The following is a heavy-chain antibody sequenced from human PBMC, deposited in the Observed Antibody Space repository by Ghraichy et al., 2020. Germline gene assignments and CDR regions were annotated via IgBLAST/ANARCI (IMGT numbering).Heavy chain of an antibody. CDR2: FDPEYDEK. D-gene: IGHD4-23*01. CDR1: VYTVTEIS. J-gene: IGHJ4*02. CDR3: ATALPGGNFLEF. V-gene: IGHV1-24*01. Sequence: ASVKVSCKVSVYTVTEISIHWVRQAPGKGLEWMGGFDPEYDEKIVAQRFQDRVSMTEDSSADTAYLELSGLRSEDTAIYYCATALPGGNFLEFWGQGTRVTVAS.